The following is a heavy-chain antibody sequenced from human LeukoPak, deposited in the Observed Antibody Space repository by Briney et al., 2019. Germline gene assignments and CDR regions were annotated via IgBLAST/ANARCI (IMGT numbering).Heavy chain of an antibody. J-gene: IGHJ4*02. CDR1: GGSISSYY. D-gene: IGHD3-3*01. CDR2: IYTSGST. CDR3: ATNYDFWSGYYQLGY. Sequence: SETLSLTCTVSGGSISSYYWSWIRQPAGKGLEWIGRIYTSGSTNYNPSLKSRVTMSVDTSKNQFSLKLSSVTAADTAVYYCATNYDFWSGYYQLGYWGQGTLVTVSS. V-gene: IGHV4-4*07.